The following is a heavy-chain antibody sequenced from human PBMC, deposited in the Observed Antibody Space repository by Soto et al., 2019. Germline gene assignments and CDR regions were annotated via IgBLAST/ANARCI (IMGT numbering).Heavy chain of an antibody. CDR3: VSGGRYSRV. CDR1: GFTFSSYW. D-gene: IGHD6-13*01. CDR2: IKQDESET. V-gene: IGHV3-7*05. Sequence: PGGSLRLSCAASGFTFSSYWMSWVRQAQGRGLERVATIKQDESETYYVDSVKGRFTISRDNAKNSVYLQMNSLRAEDTAVYYCVSGGRYSRVWGQGIQVTVSS. J-gene: IGHJ4*02.